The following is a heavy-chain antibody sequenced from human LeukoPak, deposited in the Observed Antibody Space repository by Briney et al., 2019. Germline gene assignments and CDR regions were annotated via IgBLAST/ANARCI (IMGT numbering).Heavy chain of an antibody. CDR1: GFTFSSYS. V-gene: IGHV3-21*01. Sequence: PGGSLRLSCAASGFTFSSYSMNWVRQAPGKGLEWVSSISSSSSYIYYADSVKGRFTISRDNSKNTLYLQMNSLRAEDTAVYYCARDLSDYEYDYWGQGTLVTVSS. CDR2: ISSSSSYI. D-gene: IGHD5-12*01. J-gene: IGHJ4*02. CDR3: ARDLSDYEYDY.